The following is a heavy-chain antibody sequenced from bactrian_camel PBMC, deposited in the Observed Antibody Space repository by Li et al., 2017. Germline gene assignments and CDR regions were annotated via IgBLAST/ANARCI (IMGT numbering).Heavy chain of an antibody. D-gene: IGHD2*01. J-gene: IGHJ4*01. V-gene: IGHV3S53*01. CDR1: GSSYCL. Sequence: HVQLVESGGGAVETGGSLRLSCEWSGSSYCLGWFRQGPGGEREGVAGIDSDGNTKYADSVKGRFTISKDNAETTLYLQMNSLKPEDTAMYYCAAVKSGGNNMRGWLSGDNYWGQGTQVTVS. CDR3: AAVKSGGNNMRGWLSGDNY. CDR2: IDSDGNT.